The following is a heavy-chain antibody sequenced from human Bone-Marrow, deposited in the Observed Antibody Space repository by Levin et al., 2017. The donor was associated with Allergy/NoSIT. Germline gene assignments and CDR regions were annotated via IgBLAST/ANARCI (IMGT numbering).Heavy chain of an antibody. V-gene: IGHV3-23*01. CDR2: ISDNSYTR. CDR3: AKEPPAVWGWYFDI. J-gene: IGHJ2*01. D-gene: IGHD1-26*01. Sequence: PGGSLRLSCAASGFTFSRYAMSWVRQAPGKGPEWVSFISDNSYTRHYADSVKGRFTISRDNSKNMLYLQMNGLRAEDTAIYYCAKEPPAVWGWYFDIWGRGTLVVVSS. CDR1: GFTFSRYA.